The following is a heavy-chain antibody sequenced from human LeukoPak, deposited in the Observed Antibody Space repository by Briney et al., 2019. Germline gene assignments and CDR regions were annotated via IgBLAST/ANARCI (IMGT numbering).Heavy chain of an antibody. J-gene: IGHJ4*02. D-gene: IGHD4-17*01. CDR1: GFTFSDYS. Sequence: PGGSLRLSCAASGFTFSDYSMNWVRQAPGKGLEWVSSISSSSSYIYYADSLKGRFTISRDNAKNSLYLQINSPRAEDTAIYYCARGFYGDLDYWGQGTLVTVSS. CDR2: ISSSSSYI. V-gene: IGHV3-21*01. CDR3: ARGFYGDLDY.